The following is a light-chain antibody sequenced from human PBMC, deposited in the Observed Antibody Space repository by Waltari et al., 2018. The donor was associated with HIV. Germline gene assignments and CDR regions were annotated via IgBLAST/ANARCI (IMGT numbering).Light chain of an antibody. Sequence: SDEVTQTPSVSVSPGQTASITCSGETLPKKFVYWYQQKPGQAPVVVIYKDNERPSGIPERFSGSSSGTRATLTISGVQAEDEADYYCQSADSSGTSFGGGTKLTVL. J-gene: IGLJ2*01. V-gene: IGLV3-25*03. CDR2: KDN. CDR3: QSADSSGTS. CDR1: TLPKKF.